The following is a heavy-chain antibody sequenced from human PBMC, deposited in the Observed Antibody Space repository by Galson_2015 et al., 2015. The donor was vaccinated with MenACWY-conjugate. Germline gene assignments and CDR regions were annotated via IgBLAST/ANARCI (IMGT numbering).Heavy chain of an antibody. V-gene: IGHV3-15*07. Sequence: SLRLSCAASGFTFSNAWMNWVRQAPGKGLEWVGRIKSKTDGGTTDYAAPVKGRFTISRDDSKNTLYLQMNSLKTEDTAVYYCTTDFDSNYYDSSGYYATFDYWGQGTLVTVSS. CDR2: IKSKTDGGTT. CDR3: TTDFDSNYYDSSGYYATFDY. J-gene: IGHJ4*02. CDR1: GFTFSNAW. D-gene: IGHD3-22*01.